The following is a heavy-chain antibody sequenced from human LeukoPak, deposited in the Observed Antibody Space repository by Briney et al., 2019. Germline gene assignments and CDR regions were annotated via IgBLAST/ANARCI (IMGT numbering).Heavy chain of an antibody. D-gene: IGHD6-19*01. Sequence: PGGSLRLSCAASGFTVSSNYMSWVRQAPGKGLGWVSVIYSGGRTYYVDSVKGRFTISRDNSKNTLYLQMNSLRAEDTAVYYCARADGSSGWYYYGMDVWGQGTTVTVSS. CDR3: ARADGSSGWYYYGMDV. V-gene: IGHV3-53*01. CDR2: IYSGGRT. J-gene: IGHJ6*02. CDR1: GFTVSSNY.